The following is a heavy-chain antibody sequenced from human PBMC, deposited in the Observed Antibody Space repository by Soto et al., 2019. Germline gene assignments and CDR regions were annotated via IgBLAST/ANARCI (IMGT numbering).Heavy chain of an antibody. CDR3: ARDPSRSSSLGCFDP. V-gene: IGHV3-53*01. CDR2: IYSGESK. Sequence: LRLSCAASGFTVSSNYMSWVRQAPGKGLEWVSVIYSGESKLYADSVKGRFTISRDNFKNTLYLQMNSLRAEDTAVYYCARDPSRSSSLGCFDPWGQRALVTISS. CDR1: GFTVSSNY. J-gene: IGHJ5*02. D-gene: IGHD6-6*01.